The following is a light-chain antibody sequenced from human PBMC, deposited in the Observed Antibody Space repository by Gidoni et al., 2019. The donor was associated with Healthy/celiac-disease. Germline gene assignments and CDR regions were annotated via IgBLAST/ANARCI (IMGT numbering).Light chain of an antibody. Sequence: DIVLTQSPDSLAVSLGERATINCKSSQSVLYSSNNKNYLAWYQQKPGQPPKLLIYWASTRESGVPDRFSGSGSGTDFTLTSSSLQAEDVAVYYCQQYDSTPWTFXQXTKVEIK. V-gene: IGKV4-1*01. CDR2: WAS. CDR3: QQYDSTPWT. J-gene: IGKJ1*01. CDR1: QSVLYSSNNKNY.